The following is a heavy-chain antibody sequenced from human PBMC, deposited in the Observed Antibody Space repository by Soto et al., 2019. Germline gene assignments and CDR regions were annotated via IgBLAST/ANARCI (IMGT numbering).Heavy chain of an antibody. CDR2: IIPIFGTA. CDR1: GGTFSSYA. V-gene: IGHV1-69*13. D-gene: IGHD6-19*01. J-gene: IGHJ5*02. Sequence: SVKVSCKASGGTFSSYAISWVRQAPGQGLEWMGGIIPIFGTANYAQKFQGRVTITADESTSTAYMELSSLRSEDTAVYYCARGSIIAVAGYQPAWFDPWGQGTLVTVSS. CDR3: ARGSIIAVAGYQPAWFDP.